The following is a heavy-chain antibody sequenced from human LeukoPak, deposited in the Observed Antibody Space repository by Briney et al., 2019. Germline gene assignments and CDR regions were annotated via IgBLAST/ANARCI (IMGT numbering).Heavy chain of an antibody. CDR2: INAGNGNT. D-gene: IGHD5-18*01. J-gene: IGHJ6*04. CDR3: ARGYRGPYGMDV. CDR1: GYTFTSYA. Sequence: HRASVKVSCKASGYTFTSYAMHWVRQAPGQRLEWMGWINAGNGNTKYSQKFQGRVTITRDTSASTAYMELSSLRSEDTAVYYCARGYRGPYGMDVWGKETTVTVSS. V-gene: IGHV1-3*01.